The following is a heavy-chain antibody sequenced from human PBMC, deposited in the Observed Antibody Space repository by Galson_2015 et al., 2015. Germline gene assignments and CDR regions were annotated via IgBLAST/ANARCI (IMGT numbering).Heavy chain of an antibody. J-gene: IGHJ4*02. Sequence: SLRLSCAASGFTFSSYAMHWVRQAPGKGLEWVAVISYDGSNKYYADSVKGRFAISRDNSKNTLYLQMNSLRAEDTAVYYCAREAYSSSWYNQYYFDYWGQGTLVTVSS. D-gene: IGHD6-13*01. CDR2: ISYDGSNK. CDR3: AREAYSSSWYNQYYFDY. CDR1: GFTFSSYA. V-gene: IGHV3-30*09.